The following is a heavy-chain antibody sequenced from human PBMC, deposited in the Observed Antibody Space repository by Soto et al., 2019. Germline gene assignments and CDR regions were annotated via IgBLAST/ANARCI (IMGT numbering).Heavy chain of an antibody. V-gene: IGHV1-18*01. CDR3: ARLLVGFVELIMGVLFDY. D-gene: IGHD3-10*01. J-gene: IGHJ4*02. Sequence: QVQLVQSGAEVKKPGASVKVSCKASGYTFTSYGISWVRQAPGQGLEWMGWISAYNGNTNYAQKLQGRVTMTTDTATRTAYLELRSLRSDDTAVYYCARLLVGFVELIMGVLFDYWGQGTLITVSS. CDR1: GYTFTSYG. CDR2: ISAYNGNT.